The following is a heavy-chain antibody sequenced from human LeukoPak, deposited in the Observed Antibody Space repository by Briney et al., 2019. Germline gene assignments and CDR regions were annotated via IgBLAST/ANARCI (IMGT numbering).Heavy chain of an antibody. V-gene: IGHV4-4*07. Sequence: SETLSLTCTVSGGSISSYYWSWIRQPAGKGLEWIGRIYTSGSTNYNPSLKSRVTMSVDTSKNQFSLKLSSVTAADTAVYYCANSYLLGYCSSTSCSFDYWGQGTLVTVSS. D-gene: IGHD2-2*01. J-gene: IGHJ4*02. CDR3: ANSYLLGYCSSTSCSFDY. CDR1: GGSISSYY. CDR2: IYTSGST.